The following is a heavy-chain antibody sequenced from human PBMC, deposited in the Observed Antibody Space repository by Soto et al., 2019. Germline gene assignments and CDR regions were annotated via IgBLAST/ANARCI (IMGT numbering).Heavy chain of an antibody. D-gene: IGHD3-22*01. Sequence: GGSLRLSCAASGFTFSSYAMSWVRQAPGKGLEWVSAISGSGGSTYYADSVKGRFTISRDNSKNTLYLQMNSLRAEDTAVYYCAKDGYDSSGYYAPFDYWGQGTLITVS. J-gene: IGHJ4*02. V-gene: IGHV3-23*01. CDR2: ISGSGGST. CDR3: AKDGYDSSGYYAPFDY. CDR1: GFTFSSYA.